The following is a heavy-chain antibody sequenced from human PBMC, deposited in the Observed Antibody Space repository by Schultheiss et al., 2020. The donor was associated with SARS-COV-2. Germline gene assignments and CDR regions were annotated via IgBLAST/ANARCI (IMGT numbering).Heavy chain of an antibody. CDR3: ARGGEISVWNWFDP. J-gene: IGHJ5*02. Sequence: GGSLRLSCAASGFTFSSYAMSWVRQAPGKGLEWVAVTSYGGSDKYAGVVKGRFVISRDNSKNTLYLQMNSLRAEDTAVYYCARGGEISVWNWFDPWGQGTLVTVSS. V-gene: IGHV3-30*03. CDR2: TSYGGSDK. CDR1: GFTFSSYA. D-gene: IGHD3-16*02.